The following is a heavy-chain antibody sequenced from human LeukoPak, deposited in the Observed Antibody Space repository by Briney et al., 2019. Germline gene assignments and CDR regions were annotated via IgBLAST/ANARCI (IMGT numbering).Heavy chain of an antibody. Sequence: VSVKVSCKASGYTFTGYYMHWVRQAPGQGLEWMGWINPNSGGTNYAQKFQGRVTMTRDTSISTAYMELSRLRSDDTAVYYCARERGRGYSYGSNPYYFDYWGQGTLVTVSS. CDR3: ARERGRGYSYGSNPYYFDY. J-gene: IGHJ4*02. D-gene: IGHD5-18*01. V-gene: IGHV1-2*02. CDR1: GYTFTGYY. CDR2: INPNSGGT.